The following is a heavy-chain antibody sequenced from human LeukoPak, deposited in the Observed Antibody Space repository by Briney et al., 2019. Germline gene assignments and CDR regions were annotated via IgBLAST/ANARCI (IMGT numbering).Heavy chain of an antibody. CDR3: ARGKVFGYYYYYMDV. CDR1: GFTVSSNY. CDR2: IYSGGST. J-gene: IGHJ6*03. D-gene: IGHD3-10*01. Sequence: PGGSLRLSCAASGFTVSSNYMSWVRQAPGKGLEWVSVIYSGGSTYYADSVKGRFTISRDNSKNTLYLQMNSLRAEDMAVYYCARGKVFGYYYYYMDVWGKGTTVTVSS. V-gene: IGHV3-53*01.